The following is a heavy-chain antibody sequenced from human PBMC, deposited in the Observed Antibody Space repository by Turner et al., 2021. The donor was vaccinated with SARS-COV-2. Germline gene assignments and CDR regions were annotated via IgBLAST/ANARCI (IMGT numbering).Heavy chain of an antibody. CDR2: INQDGSEK. D-gene: IGHD3-3*01. J-gene: IGHJ5*02. V-gene: IGHV3-7*03. Sequence: RLSCSASGFTFSSYWMSWVRQAPGKGLEWVANINQDGSEKYYVDSVKGRFTISRDNAKNSLYLQMNSLRDEDTAVYYCARDRPQYYDFWSGYWWFDPWGQGTLVTVSS. CDR1: GFTFSSYW. CDR3: ARDRPQYYDFWSGYWWFDP.